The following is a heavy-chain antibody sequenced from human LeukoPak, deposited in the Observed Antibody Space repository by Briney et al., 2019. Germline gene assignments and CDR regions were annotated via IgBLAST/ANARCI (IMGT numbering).Heavy chain of an antibody. D-gene: IGHD2-2*01. CDR3: ATVYSSSPLRPMDV. CDR1: GFTFSSYG. V-gene: IGHV3-23*01. Sequence: GGSLRLSCAASGFTFSSYGMHWVRQAPGKGLEWVSAISGSGGGTYYVDSVKGRFTISRDNSKNTLYLQMNSLRAEDTAVYYCATVYSSSPLRPMDVWGQGTTVTVSS. CDR2: ISGSGGGT. J-gene: IGHJ6*02.